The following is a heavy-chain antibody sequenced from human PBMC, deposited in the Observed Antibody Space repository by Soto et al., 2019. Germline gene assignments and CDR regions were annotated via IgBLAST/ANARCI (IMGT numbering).Heavy chain of an antibody. V-gene: IGHV2-5*01. Sequence: GSGPTLVNPTQTLTLTCTFSGFSLSTSGVGVGWIRQPPGKALEWLALIYWNDDKRYSPSLKSRLTITKDTSKNQVVLTMTNMDPVDTAIYYCAHRRVWVGDGYNNYNWFDPWGQGALVTAPQ. CDR3: AHRRVWVGDGYNNYNWFDP. CDR1: GFSLSTSGVG. J-gene: IGHJ5*02. D-gene: IGHD4-4*01. CDR2: IYWNDDK.